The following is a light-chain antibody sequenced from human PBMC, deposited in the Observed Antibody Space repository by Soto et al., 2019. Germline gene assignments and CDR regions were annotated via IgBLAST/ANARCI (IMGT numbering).Light chain of an antibody. V-gene: IGLV2-14*01. CDR2: DVS. CDR1: SSDVGGYNY. CDR3: SSYTSSSTRV. Sequence: QSALTRPASVSWSPGQSITISCTGTSSDVGGYNYVSWYQQHPGKAPKLMIYDVSNRPSGVSNRFSGSKSGNTASLTISGLQAEDEADYYCSSYTSSSTRVFGGGTKLTVL. J-gene: IGLJ2*01.